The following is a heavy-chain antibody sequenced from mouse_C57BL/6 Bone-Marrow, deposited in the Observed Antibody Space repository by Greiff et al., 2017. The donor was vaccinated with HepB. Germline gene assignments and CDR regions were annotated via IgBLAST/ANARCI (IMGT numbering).Heavy chain of an antibody. D-gene: IGHD1-1*01. CDR3: ARDYGSSHCYWYFDV. Sequence: VKLQESGPELVKPGASVKISCKASGYAFSSSWMNWVKQRPGKGLEWIGRIYPGDGDTNYNGKFKGKATLTADKSSSTAYMQLSSLTSEDSAVYFCARDYGSSHCYWYFDVWGTGTTVTVSS. J-gene: IGHJ1*03. V-gene: IGHV1-82*01. CDR2: IYPGDGDT. CDR1: GYAFSSSW.